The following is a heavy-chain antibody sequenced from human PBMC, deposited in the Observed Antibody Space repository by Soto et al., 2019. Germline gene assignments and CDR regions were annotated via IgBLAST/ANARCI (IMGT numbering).Heavy chain of an antibody. CDR1: GGTFSSST. V-gene: IGHV1-69*01. CDR3: ARGWGSDSTTYYYAY. D-gene: IGHD3-22*01. CDR2: ITPIFGKA. Sequence: QVQLVQSGAEVRRPGSSVRVSCKASGGTFSSSTISWVRQAPGQGLEWVGGITPIFGKANSAQKFQGRVTITAEESTSTAYMELSSLRSEDTALYFCARGWGSDSTTYYYAYWGQGTSVTVSS. J-gene: IGHJ1*01.